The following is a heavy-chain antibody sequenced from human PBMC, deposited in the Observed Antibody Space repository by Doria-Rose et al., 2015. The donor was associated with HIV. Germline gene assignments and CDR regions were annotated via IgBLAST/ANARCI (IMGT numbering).Heavy chain of an antibody. CDR3: ARDPFQSWAY. Sequence: VQLVQSGGGLVQPGGSLRLSCAASGFTVSSNYMEWVPVIYSDGRTYYADSVKGRFSVSRDNSKNTLYLQINSLRAEDTAVYYCARDPFQSWAYWGQGTLVTVSS. D-gene: IGHD3-16*01. CDR1: GFTVSSNY. V-gene: IGHV3-66*01. CDR2: IYSDGRT. J-gene: IGHJ4*02.